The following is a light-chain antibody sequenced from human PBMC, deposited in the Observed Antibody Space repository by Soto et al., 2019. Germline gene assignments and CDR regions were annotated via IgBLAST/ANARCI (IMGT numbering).Light chain of an antibody. V-gene: IGKV3-15*01. CDR1: QSVSSN. CDR2: GAS. J-gene: IGKJ1*01. CDR3: QEYSKWPSRT. Sequence: EIVMTQSPATLSVSPGERATLSCGASQSVSSNLAWYQQKPGQGPRLLIYGASSRATGIPARFSGSGSATEFTLTISSLQSEDFAVYFCQEYSKWPSRTFGPGTKVDIK.